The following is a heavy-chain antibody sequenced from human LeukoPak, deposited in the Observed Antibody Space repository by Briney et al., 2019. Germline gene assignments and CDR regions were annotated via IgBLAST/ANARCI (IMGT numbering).Heavy chain of an antibody. CDR2: INSDGSTT. V-gene: IGHV3-74*01. J-gene: IGHJ4*02. CDR1: GFTFSIYA. D-gene: IGHD1-26*01. CDR3: ARDLVGARTDY. Sequence: GGSLRLSCAASGFTFSIYAMSWVRQAPGKGLVWVSRINSDGSTTNYADSVKGRFTISRDNAKNTLYLQMNTLRADDTAVYYCARDLVGARTDYWGQGTLVTVSS.